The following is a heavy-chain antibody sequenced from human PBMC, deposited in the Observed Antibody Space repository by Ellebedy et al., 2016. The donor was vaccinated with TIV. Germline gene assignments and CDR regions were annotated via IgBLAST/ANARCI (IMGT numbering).Heavy chain of an antibody. CDR2: ISNRDRT. CDR1: GGSISSSSDY. Sequence: SETLSLXXPVSGGSISSSSDYWVWIRQPPGKGPEWIGTISNRDRTDYNPSLKSRVFILVDASKNQCFLKLTSVTAVDTAVYYCATFNQYYTYLGVWGKGTTVIVSS. D-gene: IGHD1-14*01. J-gene: IGHJ6*03. CDR3: ATFNQYYTYLGV. V-gene: IGHV4-39*01.